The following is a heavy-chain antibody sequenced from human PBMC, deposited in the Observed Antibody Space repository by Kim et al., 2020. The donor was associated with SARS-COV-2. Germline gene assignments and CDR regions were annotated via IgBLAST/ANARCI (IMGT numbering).Heavy chain of an antibody. CDR2: INAGNGNT. D-gene: IGHD5-18*01. Sequence: ASVKVSCKASGYTFTSYAMHWVRQAPGQRLEWMGWINAGNGNTKYSQKFQGRVTITRDTSASTAYMELSSLRSEDTAVYYCARDGGYSYGHGFGYWGQGTLVTVSS. CDR3: ARDGGYSYGHGFGY. V-gene: IGHV1-3*01. CDR1: GYTFTSYA. J-gene: IGHJ4*02.